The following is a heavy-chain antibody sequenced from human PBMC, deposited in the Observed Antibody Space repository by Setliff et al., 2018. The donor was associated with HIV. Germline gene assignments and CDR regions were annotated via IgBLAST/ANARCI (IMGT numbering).Heavy chain of an antibody. J-gene: IGHJ4*02. V-gene: IGHV4-34*01. CDR2: INHSGST. D-gene: IGHD3-16*02. Sequence: SETLSLTCAVYGGSFSDYYWSWIRQPPGKGLEWIGEINHSGSTNYNPSLKRRVTISVDTSKNQVSLRLSSVTAADTAVYYCASTLITFGGISVTTHYFQYWGQGSLVTVSS. CDR3: ASTLITFGGISVTTHYFQY. CDR1: GGSFSDYY.